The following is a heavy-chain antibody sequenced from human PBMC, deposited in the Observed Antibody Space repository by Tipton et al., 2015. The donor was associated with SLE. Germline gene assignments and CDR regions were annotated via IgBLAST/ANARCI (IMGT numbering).Heavy chain of an antibody. D-gene: IGHD6-6*01. V-gene: IGHV3-30*04. CDR3: VREGGSSSRAGYFDY. J-gene: IGHJ4*02. Sequence: SLRLSCAASGFTLSDNPMHWVRQAPGKGLEWVGVIRNDGGRTSYAASVKGRLTISRDNPKNTLFLQMDSLRDEDTALYYCVREGGSSSRAGYFDYWGLGTLVTVSS. CDR1: GFTLSDNP. CDR2: IRNDGGRT.